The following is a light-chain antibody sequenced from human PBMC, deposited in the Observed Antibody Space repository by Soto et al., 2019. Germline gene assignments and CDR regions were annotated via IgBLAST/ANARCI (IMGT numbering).Light chain of an antibody. CDR3: ETWDDNTWV. CDR2: LEGDGSY. Sequence: QPVLTQSSSASASLGSSVKLTCTLSSGYSSFIIAWHQQQPGKAPRFLMKLEGDGSYDKGSGVPDRFSGSSSGADRYLTISNLQFEDEADYYCETWDDNTWVFGGGTKLTVL. J-gene: IGLJ3*02. V-gene: IGLV4-60*02. CDR1: SGYSSFI.